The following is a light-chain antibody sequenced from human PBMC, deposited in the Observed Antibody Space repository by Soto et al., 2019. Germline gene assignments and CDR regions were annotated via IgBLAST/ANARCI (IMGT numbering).Light chain of an antibody. Sequence: DIVMTQSPDSLAVSLGERATINCWSSQSVLHRSTNKNYLAWYQQKPGQPPKLLLYWASTRESGVPDRFSGSGSGTYFTLTISSLRAEDVAVYYCQQYVDAPTCGQGTKVEIK. V-gene: IGKV4-1*01. CDR3: QQYVDAPT. J-gene: IGKJ1*01. CDR1: QSVLHRSTNKNY. CDR2: WAS.